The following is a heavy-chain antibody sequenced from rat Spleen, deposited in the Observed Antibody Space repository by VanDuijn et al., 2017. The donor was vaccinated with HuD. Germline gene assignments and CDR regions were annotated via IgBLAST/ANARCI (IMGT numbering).Heavy chain of an antibody. CDR2: ISSGGGGT. V-gene: IGHV5S13*01. Sequence: EVQLVESGGGLVQPGRSLKLSCAASGFTFSNYGMAWVRQAPTKGLEWVASISSGGGGTYYPDSVKGRFTISRDNAKSTLYLQMDSLRSEDTASYYCASPLATEGITFAYWGQGTLVTVSS. CDR3: ASPLATEGITFAY. D-gene: IGHD1-11*01. CDR1: GFTFSNYG. J-gene: IGHJ3*01.